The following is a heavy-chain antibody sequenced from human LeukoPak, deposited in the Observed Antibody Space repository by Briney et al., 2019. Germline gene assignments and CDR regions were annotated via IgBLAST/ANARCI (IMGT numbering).Heavy chain of an antibody. CDR1: GGSINSYY. V-gene: IGHV4-4*07. J-gene: IGHJ4*02. Sequence: PSQTLSLTCSVDGGSINSYYCSSVRQTAGRGEEWIGRIYSSGSTNYTPSLKSRVSMSVDTSKNQFSLQLTSVTAADTAVYYCARGGKATVVTMWGQGILVTVSS. CDR2: IYSSGST. D-gene: IGHD4-23*01. CDR3: ARGGKATVVTM.